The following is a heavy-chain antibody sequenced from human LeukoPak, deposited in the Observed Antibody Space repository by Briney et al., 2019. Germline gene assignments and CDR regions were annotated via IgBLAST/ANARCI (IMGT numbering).Heavy chain of an antibody. D-gene: IGHD2-21*01. J-gene: IGHJ5*02. V-gene: IGHV4-30-2*01. Sequence: PSQTLSLTCAVSGDSISYESYYWNWIRQAPGKGPEWIGNIYRGRTRLNPSLTSRVAISVDMSKSQVSLSLSSVTAADTAIYYCAGECEYGDSYSWRQGALVIVSA. CDR3: AGECEYGDSYS. CDR1: GDSISYESYY. CDR2: IYRGRT.